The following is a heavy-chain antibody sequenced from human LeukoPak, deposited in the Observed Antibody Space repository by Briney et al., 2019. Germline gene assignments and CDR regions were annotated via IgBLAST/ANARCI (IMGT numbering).Heavy chain of an antibody. V-gene: IGHV1-69*06. D-gene: IGHD5-24*01. CDR2: IIPIFGTA. J-gene: IGHJ4*02. Sequence: SVKFSCQASGGTFSSYAISWVRQAPGQGLEWMGGIIPIFGTANYAQKFQGRVTITADKSTSTAYMELSSLRSEDTAVYYCARGGDGYNSYFGWGQGTLVTVSS. CDR3: ARGGDGYNSYFG. CDR1: GGTFSSYA.